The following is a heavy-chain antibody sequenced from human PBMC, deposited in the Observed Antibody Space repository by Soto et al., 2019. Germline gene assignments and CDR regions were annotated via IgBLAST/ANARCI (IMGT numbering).Heavy chain of an antibody. CDR3: ARNRIRVWFGELSYFDP. Sequence: QVEVQQWGAGLFKPSETLALTFAGYGWSFSGYYWSWIRQPPGKGLGWNGGINHSGSTNYNPSLKSRVTISVDTSKNQFSLKLSSVTAADTAVYYCARNRIRVWFGELSYFDPWGQGTLVTVSS. D-gene: IGHD3-10*01. V-gene: IGHV4-34*01. CDR1: GWSFSGYY. J-gene: IGHJ5*02. CDR2: INHSGST.